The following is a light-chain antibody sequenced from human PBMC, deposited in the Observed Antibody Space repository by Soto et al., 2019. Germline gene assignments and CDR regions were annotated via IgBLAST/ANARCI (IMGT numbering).Light chain of an antibody. Sequence: QSVLTQPASVSGSPGQSITISCTGTTSDVGDYNYVSWYQQHPGKAPKLMIYEVTYRPSGVSNRFSGSKSGITASLTISGLQAEDEADYYCSSYTSSSTLIFGGGTQLTVL. CDR1: TSDVGDYNY. CDR2: EVT. CDR3: SSYTSSSTLI. J-gene: IGLJ2*01. V-gene: IGLV2-14*01.